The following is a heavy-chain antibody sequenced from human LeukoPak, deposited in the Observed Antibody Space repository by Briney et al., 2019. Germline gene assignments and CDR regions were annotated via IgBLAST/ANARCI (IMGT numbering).Heavy chain of an antibody. CDR2: INSDGSST. CDR1: GFSFSIYW. V-gene: IGHV3-74*01. Sequence: GGSLRLSCAASGFSFSIYWMHWVRQAPGKGLVWVSRINSDGSSTSYADSVKGRFTISRDNAKNTLYLQMNSLRAEDTAVYYCARGFGYDNVLTYWGRGTLVTVSS. J-gene: IGHJ4*02. D-gene: IGHD5-12*01. CDR3: ARGFGYDNVLTY.